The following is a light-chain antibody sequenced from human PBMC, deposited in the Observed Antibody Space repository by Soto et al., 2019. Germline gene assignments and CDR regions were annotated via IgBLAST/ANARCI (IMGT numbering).Light chain of an antibody. CDR2: GAS. J-gene: IGKJ2*01. V-gene: IGKV3-20*01. CDR3: HQFGRSPPAFT. Sequence: ESMLTQSPGTLSLSPGERATLSCRASQSVSTRYLAWYQQNPGQAPRLLIYGASIRATGIPDRFSGSGSGTDFTLTISRLEPEDFAVYSCHQFGRSPPAFTFGQGTKLEI. CDR1: QSVSTRY.